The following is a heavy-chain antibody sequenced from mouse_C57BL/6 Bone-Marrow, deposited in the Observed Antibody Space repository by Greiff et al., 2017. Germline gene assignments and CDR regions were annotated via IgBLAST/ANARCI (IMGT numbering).Heavy chain of an antibody. J-gene: IGHJ4*01. V-gene: IGHV1-50*01. D-gene: IGHD2-4*01. CDR2: IDPSDSYT. Sequence: QVQLQQPGAELVKPGASVKLSCKASGYTFTSYWMQWVKQRPGQGLEWIGEIDPSDSYTNYNQKFKGKATLTVDTSSSTAYMQLSSLTSEDSAVYYCAREEDYDLAMDYWGQGTSGTVSS. CDR1: GYTFTSYW. CDR3: AREEDYDLAMDY.